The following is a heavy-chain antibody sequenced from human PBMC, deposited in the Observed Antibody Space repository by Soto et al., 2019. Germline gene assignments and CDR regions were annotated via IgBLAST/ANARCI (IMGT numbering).Heavy chain of an antibody. CDR2: ITGGGDNT. J-gene: IGHJ4*02. CDR1: GFTFTSYA. CDR3: TQDGGSRDWLTVN. Sequence: EVQLLESGGDLVQPGGSLRLSCAASGFTFTSYAMSWIRQAPGKGLEWVSAITGGGDNTYYADSVKGRFTISRDNSKTTLYLQMNSLRAEDTAVYYCTQDGGSRDWLTVNWGQGTLVTVSS. V-gene: IGHV3-23*01. D-gene: IGHD3-9*01.